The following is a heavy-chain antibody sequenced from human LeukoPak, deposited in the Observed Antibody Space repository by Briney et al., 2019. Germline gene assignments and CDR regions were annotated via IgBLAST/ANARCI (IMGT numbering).Heavy chain of an antibody. CDR1: GYTFTGYY. CDR3: ARASVTTYYYYGMDV. V-gene: IGHV7-4-1*02. CDR2: INTNTGNP. Sequence: ASVNVSCKASGYTFTGYYMHWVRQAPGQGLEWMGWINTNTGNPTYAQGFTGRFVFSLDTSVSTAYLQISSLKAEDTAVYYCARASVTTYYYYGMDVWGQGTTVTVSS. D-gene: IGHD4-17*01. J-gene: IGHJ6*02.